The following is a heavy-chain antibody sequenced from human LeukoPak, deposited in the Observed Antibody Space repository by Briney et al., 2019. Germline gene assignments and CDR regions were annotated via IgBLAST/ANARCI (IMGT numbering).Heavy chain of an antibody. CDR1: GFSFISYG. J-gene: IGHJ4*02. CDR3: AKRPSDYGDYVSYFDY. CDR2: ISDDGRSK. D-gene: IGHD4-17*01. V-gene: IGHV3-30*18. Sequence: GGSLRLSCAASGFSFISYGMHWVRQAPGKGLEWVGGISDDGRSKDYVDYVKGRFTISSDNSKDTLYLQMNSLRDEDTAVYYCAKRPSDYGDYVSYFDYWGQGTLVTVSS.